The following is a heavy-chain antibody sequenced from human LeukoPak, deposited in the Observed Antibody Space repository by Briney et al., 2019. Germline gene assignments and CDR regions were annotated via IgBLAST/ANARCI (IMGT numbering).Heavy chain of an antibody. CDR2: IYYSGST. D-gene: IGHD2-2*01. CDR3: ARDHDAGGDAFDI. V-gene: IGHV4-59*01. J-gene: IGHJ3*02. CDR1: GGSISSYY. Sequence: SETLSLTCTVSGGSISSYYWSWIRQPPGKGLEWIGYIYYSGSTNYNPSLKSRVTISVDTSKNQFSLKLSSVTAADTAVYYCARDHDAGGDAFDIWGQGTMVTVSS.